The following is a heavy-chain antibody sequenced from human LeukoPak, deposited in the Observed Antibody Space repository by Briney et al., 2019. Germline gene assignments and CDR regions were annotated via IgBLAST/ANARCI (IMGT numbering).Heavy chain of an antibody. D-gene: IGHD4-17*01. CDR1: GYSFTYW. J-gene: IGHJ4*02. CDR2: IYSGDSHT. V-gene: IGHV5-51*01. CDR3: ASARHGDYVWDY. Sequence: GESLKISCKGSGYSFTYWIGWVRQMPGKGLEWMGIIYSGDSHTKYSPSFQGRVSISADKSISTAYLQWSSLEASDTAMYYCASARHGDYVWDYWGQGTLVTVSS.